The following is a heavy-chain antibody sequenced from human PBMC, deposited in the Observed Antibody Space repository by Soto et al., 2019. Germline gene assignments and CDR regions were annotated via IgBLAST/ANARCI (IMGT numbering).Heavy chain of an antibody. V-gene: IGHV3-21*01. CDR2: ISSSSSYI. CDR3: AFAGSGSYSNVPDAFDI. D-gene: IGHD3-10*01. Sequence: EVQLVESGGGLVKPGGSLRLSCAASGFTFSSYSMNWVRQAPGKGLEWVSSISSSSSYIYYADSVKGRFTISSDNAKNSLYLQMNSLRAEDTAVYYCAFAGSGSYSNVPDAFDIWGQGTMVTVSS. J-gene: IGHJ3*02. CDR1: GFTFSSYS.